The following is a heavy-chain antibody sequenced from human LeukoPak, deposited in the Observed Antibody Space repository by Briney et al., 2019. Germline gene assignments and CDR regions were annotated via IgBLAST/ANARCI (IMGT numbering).Heavy chain of an antibody. Sequence: SQTLSLTCAISGDSVSSNSAAWNWIRQSPSRGLEWLGRTYYRSKWYNDYAVAVKSRITINPDTSKKQFSLQLNSVTPEDTAVYYCAFSAAIRYYYGMDVWGQGTTVTVSS. D-gene: IGHD2-2*02. CDR2: TYYRSKWYN. CDR3: AFSAAIRYYYGMDV. V-gene: IGHV6-1*01. CDR1: GDSVSSNSAA. J-gene: IGHJ6*02.